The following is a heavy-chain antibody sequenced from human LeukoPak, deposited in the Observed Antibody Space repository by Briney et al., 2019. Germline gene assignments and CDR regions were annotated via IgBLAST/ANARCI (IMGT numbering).Heavy chain of an antibody. CDR3: AKAEGYDILTGLDY. V-gene: IGHV3-64*01. J-gene: IGHJ4*02. CDR2: ISSNGGST. Sequence: GGSLRLSCGGFGFSFSGFAMHWVRQAPGKGLEYVSVISSNGGSTYYANSVKGRFTISRDNSKNTLYLQMNSLRTEDTAVYYCAKAEGYDILTGLDYWGQGTLVTVSS. D-gene: IGHD3-9*01. CDR1: GFSFSGFA.